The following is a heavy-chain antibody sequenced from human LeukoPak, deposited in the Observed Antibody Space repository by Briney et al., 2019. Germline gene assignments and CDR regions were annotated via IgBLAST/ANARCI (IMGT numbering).Heavy chain of an antibody. Sequence: PSETLSLTCTVSGGSISSSSYYWGWIRQPPGKGLEWIGSIYYSGSTYYNPSLKSRVTISVDTSKNQFSLKLSSVTAADTAVHYCASRALGPYYYDSSGYYSYFFDYWGQGTLVTVSS. V-gene: IGHV4-39*01. CDR3: ASRALGPYYYDSSGYYSYFFDY. CDR1: GGSISSSSYY. J-gene: IGHJ4*02. CDR2: IYYSGST. D-gene: IGHD3-22*01.